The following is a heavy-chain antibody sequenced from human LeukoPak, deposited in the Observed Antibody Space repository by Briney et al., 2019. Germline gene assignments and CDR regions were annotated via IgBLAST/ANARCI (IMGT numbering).Heavy chain of an antibody. CDR1: GGSISSYY. Sequence: SETLSLTCTVSGGSISSYYWSWIRQPAGKGLEWIGRIYTSGSTNYNPSLKSRVTVSVDTSKNQFSLELSSVAAADTAVYYCAREVTPYFYYYMDVWGKGTTVTVSS. CDR3: AREVTPYFYYYMDV. V-gene: IGHV4-4*07. J-gene: IGHJ6*03. D-gene: IGHD5-18*01. CDR2: IYTSGST.